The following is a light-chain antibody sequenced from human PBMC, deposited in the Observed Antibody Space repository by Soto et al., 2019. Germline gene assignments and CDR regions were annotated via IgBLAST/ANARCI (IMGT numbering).Light chain of an antibody. CDR1: QSVSSSY. J-gene: IGKJ2*01. CDR3: QQYGSSPLYT. V-gene: IGKV3-20*01. Sequence: EIVMTQSPGSLSLSPGERATLSCRASQSVSSSYLAWYQQKPGQAPRRLIYGASSRPTGIPDRFSGSGSGTDFTLTISRLEPEDFAVYYCQQYGSSPLYTFGQGTKLEIK. CDR2: GAS.